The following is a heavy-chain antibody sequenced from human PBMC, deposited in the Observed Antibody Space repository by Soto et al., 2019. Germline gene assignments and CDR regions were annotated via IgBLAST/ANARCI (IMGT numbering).Heavy chain of an antibody. Sequence: SETLSLTCAVYGGSFSGYYWSWIRQPPGKGLEWIGEINHSGSTNYNPSLKSRVTISVDTSKKQFSLKLSSVTAADTAVYYCARVLRPGYSSGWYVSNYYYYYGMDVWGQGATVTVPS. CDR2: INHSGST. V-gene: IGHV4-34*01. CDR1: GGSFSGYY. D-gene: IGHD6-19*01. J-gene: IGHJ6*02. CDR3: ARVLRPGYSSGWYVSNYYYYYGMDV.